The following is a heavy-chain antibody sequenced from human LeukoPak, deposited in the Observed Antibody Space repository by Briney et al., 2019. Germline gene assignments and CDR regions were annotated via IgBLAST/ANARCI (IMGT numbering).Heavy chain of an antibody. J-gene: IGHJ6*03. CDR2: ISAYNGNT. CDR1: GYTFTSYG. CDR3: ARMSGQSYDFWSGYYYYYYMDV. V-gene: IGHV1-18*01. D-gene: IGHD3-3*01. Sequence: ASVKVSCKASGYTFTSYGISWVRQAPGQGLEWMGWISAYNGNTNYAQKLQGRVTMTTDTSTSTAYMELRSLRSDDTAVYYCARMSGQSYDFWSGYYYYYYMDVWGKGTTVTVSS.